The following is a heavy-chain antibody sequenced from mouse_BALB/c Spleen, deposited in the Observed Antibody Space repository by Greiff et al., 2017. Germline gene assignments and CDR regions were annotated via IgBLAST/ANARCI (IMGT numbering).Heavy chain of an antibody. D-gene: IGHD1-1*01. Sequence: EVKLVESGGGLVQPGGSRKLSCAASGFTFSSFGMHWVRQAPEKGLGWVAYISSGSSTIYYADTVKGRFTISRDNPKNTLFLQMTSLRSEDTAMYYCARDYYGSSYGFAYWGQGTLVTVSA. CDR1: GFTFSSFG. CDR3: ARDYYGSSYGFAY. J-gene: IGHJ3*01. V-gene: IGHV5-17*02. CDR2: ISSGSSTI.